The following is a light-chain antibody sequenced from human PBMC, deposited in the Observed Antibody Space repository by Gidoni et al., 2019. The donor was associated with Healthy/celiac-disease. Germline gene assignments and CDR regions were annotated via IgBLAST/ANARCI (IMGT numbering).Light chain of an antibody. V-gene: IGKV1-39*01. Sequence: DIQMTQSPSSLSASVGDRVTITCRASQSINSYLNWYQQKTGKDPKLLIYAASSLQSGVPSRFSGSGSGTDFTLTISSLQPEDFATYYCQQSYSTPYTFXXXTKLEIK. CDR1: QSINSY. CDR2: AAS. CDR3: QQSYSTPYT. J-gene: IGKJ2*01.